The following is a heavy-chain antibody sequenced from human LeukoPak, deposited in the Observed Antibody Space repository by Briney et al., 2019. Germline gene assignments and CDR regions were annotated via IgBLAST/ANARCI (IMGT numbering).Heavy chain of an antibody. V-gene: IGHV4-34*01. Sequence: GSLRLSCAASGFTFSSYWMSWIRQPPGKGLEWIGEINHSGSTNYNPSLKSRVTISVDTSKNQFSLKLSSVTAADTAVYYCARHPWVPAATTRSVFYRFRIPFDPWGQGTLVTVSS. CDR1: GFTFSSYW. J-gene: IGHJ5*02. CDR3: ARHPWVPAATTRSVFYRFRIPFDP. CDR2: INHSGST. D-gene: IGHD2-2*01.